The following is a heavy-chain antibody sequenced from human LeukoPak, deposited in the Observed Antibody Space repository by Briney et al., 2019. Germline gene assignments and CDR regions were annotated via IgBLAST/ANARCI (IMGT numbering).Heavy chain of an antibody. CDR3: ARAKRNGFDI. CDR1: GFTFSNYS. V-gene: IGHV3-48*01. CDR2: IRSSSSSTI. J-gene: IGHJ3*02. Sequence: GGSLRLSCEASGFTFSNYSMNWVRQAPGKGLEWVLYIRSSSSSTIYYADSVKGRFTISRDNAKNSLYLQMNSLRAEDTAVYYCARAKRNGFDIWGQGTMVTVSS.